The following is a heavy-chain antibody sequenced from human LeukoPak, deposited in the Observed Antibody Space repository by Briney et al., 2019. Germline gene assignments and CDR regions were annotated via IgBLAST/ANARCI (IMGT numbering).Heavy chain of an antibody. J-gene: IGHJ4*02. V-gene: IGHV1-69*05. CDR1: GGTFSSYA. CDR2: IIPIFGTA. Sequence: SVKVSCKASGGTFSSYAISWVRQALGQGLEWMGRIIPIFGTANYAQKFQGRVTITTDESTSTAYMELSSLRSEDTAVYYCARGTIGPGETFDYWGQGTLVTVSS. D-gene: IGHD7-27*01. CDR3: ARGTIGPGETFDY.